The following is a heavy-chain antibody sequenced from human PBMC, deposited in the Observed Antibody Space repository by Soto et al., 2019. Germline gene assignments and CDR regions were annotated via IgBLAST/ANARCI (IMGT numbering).Heavy chain of an antibody. CDR2: IYYSGST. CDR1: GGSISSGDYY. V-gene: IGHV4-30-4*01. CDR3: ARVIYATAQDV. D-gene: IGHD2-2*02. Sequence: SSETLSLTCTVSGGSISSGDYYWSWIRQPPGKGLEWIGYIYYSGSTYYNPSLKSRVTISVDTSKNQFSLKLSSVTAADTAVYYCARVIYATAQDVWGQGTTVTVSS. J-gene: IGHJ6*02.